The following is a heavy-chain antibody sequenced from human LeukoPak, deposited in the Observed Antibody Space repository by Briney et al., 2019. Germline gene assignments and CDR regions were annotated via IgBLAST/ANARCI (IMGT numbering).Heavy chain of an antibody. CDR2: ISKDGSHE. J-gene: IGHJ4*02. Sequence: GSLRLSCAASGFTFSSFGMHWVRQPPGKGLEWVSLISKDGSHEFYADSVKGRFTISRDNFKNSLFLDMASLGPEDTAVYYCARDWFESGWHLDYWGQGALVTVSS. D-gene: IGHD6-19*01. CDR1: GFTFSSFG. V-gene: IGHV3-30*13. CDR3: ARDWFESGWHLDY.